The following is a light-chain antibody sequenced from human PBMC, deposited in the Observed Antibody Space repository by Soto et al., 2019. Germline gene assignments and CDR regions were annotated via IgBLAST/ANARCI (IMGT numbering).Light chain of an antibody. CDR1: QSISSW. CDR3: KDYNNHFGK. Sequence: DIQITHSPSTLSESVVDRVTITFLASQSISSWLAWYQQKPGKAPKLLIYDASSLESGVPSRFSGSGSGTDFNLTIRSIQSNDFVTHYMKDYNNHFGKFGEGTKVEIK. V-gene: IGKV1-5*01. J-gene: IGKJ4*02. CDR2: DAS.